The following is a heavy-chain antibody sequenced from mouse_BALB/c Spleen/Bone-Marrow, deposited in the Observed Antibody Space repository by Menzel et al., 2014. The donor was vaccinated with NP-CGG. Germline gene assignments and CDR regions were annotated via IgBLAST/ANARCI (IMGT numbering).Heavy chain of an antibody. V-gene: IGHV1S41*01. CDR1: GYTFTNYW. J-gene: IGHJ4*01. Sequence: DLVKPGASVKLSCKASGYTFTNYWINWIKQRPGQGLEWIGRIAPGSGSTYYNEMFKGKATLTVDTSSSTAYIQLSSLSSEDSAVYSCARGIYYGNYVYAMDYWGQGTSVTVSS. CDR3: ARGIYYGNYVYAMDY. CDR2: IAPGSGST. D-gene: IGHD2-1*01.